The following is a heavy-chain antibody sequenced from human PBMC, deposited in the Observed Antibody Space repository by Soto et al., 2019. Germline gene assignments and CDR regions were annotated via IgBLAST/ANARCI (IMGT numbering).Heavy chain of an antibody. Sequence: HPVGSLRLSCAASGFTFSGSAMHWVRQASGKGLEWVGRIRSKANSYATAYAASVKGRFTISRDDSKNTAYLQMNSPKTEDTAVYYCTRHSEGGIVVVTNFDYWGQGTLVTVSS. V-gene: IGHV3-73*01. CDR3: TRHSEGGIVVVTNFDY. CDR1: GFTFSGSA. J-gene: IGHJ4*02. CDR2: IRSKANSYAT. D-gene: IGHD3-22*01.